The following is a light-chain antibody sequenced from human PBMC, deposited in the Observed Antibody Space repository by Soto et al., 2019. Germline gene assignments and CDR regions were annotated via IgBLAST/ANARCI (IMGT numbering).Light chain of an antibody. Sequence: DIVMTQSPDSLTVSLGERATINCKSSQTVLSSSNNRNYLAWYQQKPGQPPTLLLYWASTRESGVPDRFSGSGSGAEFTLTISRLQAEDVAVYYCHQYYTTPQTFGQGTEVEIK. V-gene: IGKV4-1*01. CDR2: WAS. CDR3: HQYYTTPQT. J-gene: IGKJ1*01. CDR1: QTVLSSSNNRNY.